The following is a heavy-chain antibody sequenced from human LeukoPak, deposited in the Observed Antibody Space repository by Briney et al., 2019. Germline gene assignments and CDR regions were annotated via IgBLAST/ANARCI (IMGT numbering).Heavy chain of an antibody. CDR3: ARDRAALIGFHY. Sequence: SETLSLTCTVSGYSISSGYYWGWIRQPPGKGLEWIGSIYHSGTTYYNPSLKSRVTISVDTSKNQFSLKLSSVTAADTAVYYCARDRAALIGFHYWGQETPVTVSS. CDR2: IYHSGTT. CDR1: GYSISSGYY. D-gene: IGHD2-15*01. J-gene: IGHJ4*02. V-gene: IGHV4-38-2*02.